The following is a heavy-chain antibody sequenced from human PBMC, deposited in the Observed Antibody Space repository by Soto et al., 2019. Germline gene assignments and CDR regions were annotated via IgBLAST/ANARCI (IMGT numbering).Heavy chain of an antibody. CDR1: GFTFSIYW. CDR3: ARDWTRNTMVRGVIIRDY. Sequence: GGSLTLSCAASGFTFSIYWMTWVRQAPEKGLEWVSHIKRDGSDTSYADSVKGRFTISRDNAKNTLYLQMNSLRAEDTAVYYCARDWTRNTMVRGVIIRDYWGQGTLVTVSS. J-gene: IGHJ4*02. CDR2: IKRDGSDT. D-gene: IGHD3-10*01. V-gene: IGHV3-74*01.